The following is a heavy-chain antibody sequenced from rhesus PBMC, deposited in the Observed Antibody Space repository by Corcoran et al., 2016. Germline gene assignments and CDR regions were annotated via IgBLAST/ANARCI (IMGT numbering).Heavy chain of an antibody. CDR1: GASISSYW. CDR3: ATIRGGLDS. CDR2: INGNSGST. Sequence: QVQLQESGPGLVKPSETLSLTCAVSGASISSYWWSWSRQPPGKGLEWIGEINGNSGSTYYNPSLKSRVTISKDASKNQFSLKLSSVTAADTAVYYCATIRGGLDSWGQGVVVTVSS. J-gene: IGHJ6*01. V-gene: IGHV4-80*01.